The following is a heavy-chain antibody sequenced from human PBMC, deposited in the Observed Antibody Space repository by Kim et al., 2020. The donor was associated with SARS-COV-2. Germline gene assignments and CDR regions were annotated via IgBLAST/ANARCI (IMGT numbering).Heavy chain of an antibody. J-gene: IGHJ3*02. D-gene: IGHD7-27*01. CDR3: ARRGSDWGAFDI. V-gene: IGHV3-23*01. Sequence: GGSLRLSCAASEFTFSNFPMNWVRQAPGMGLEWVSTITDSGDVTYYADSVKGRFIISRDNSKNTLSLQMNSLRAEDTVVYFCARRGSDWGAFDIWGHGTLVTVSS. CDR2: ITDSGDVT. CDR1: EFTFSNFP.